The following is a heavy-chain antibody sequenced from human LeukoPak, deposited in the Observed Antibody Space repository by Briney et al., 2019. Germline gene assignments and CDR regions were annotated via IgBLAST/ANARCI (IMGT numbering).Heavy chain of an antibody. V-gene: IGHV4-38-2*02. Sequence: SETLSLTCTVSGYSISSGYYWGWIRQPPGKGLEWIGSIYHSGSTYYNPSLKSRVTISVDTSKNQFSLKLSSVTAADTAVYYCARVNSDAFDIWGQGTMVTVSS. CDR2: IYHSGST. CDR3: ARVNSDAFDI. J-gene: IGHJ3*02. CDR1: GYSISSGYY. D-gene: IGHD2/OR15-2a*01.